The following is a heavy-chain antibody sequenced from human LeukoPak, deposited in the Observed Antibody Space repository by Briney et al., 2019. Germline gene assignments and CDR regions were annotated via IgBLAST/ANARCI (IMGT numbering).Heavy chain of an antibody. CDR1: GGSISSYY. D-gene: IGHD6-13*01. CDR2: IYTSGST. CDR3: ARDGISWSPLDI. V-gene: IGHV4-4*07. J-gene: IGHJ3*02. Sequence: PSETLSLTCTVSGGSISSYYWSWIRQPAGKGLEWIGRIYTSGSTNYNPSLKSRITISVDKSKNQFSLKVSSVTAADTAVYYCARDGISWSPLDIWGQGTMVTVSS.